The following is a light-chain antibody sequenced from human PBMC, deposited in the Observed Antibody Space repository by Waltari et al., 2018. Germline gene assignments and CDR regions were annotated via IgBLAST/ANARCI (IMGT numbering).Light chain of an antibody. V-gene: IGKV1-5*03. CDR1: QSIGNW. CDR2: KAS. CDR3: QQYNNAWT. Sequence: DILMTQSPSTLSASVGDRVTITCRASQSIGNWFAWYQQKSGKVPKALIYKASVLASGVPSRFSGSGSETEFTLIISGLQVDDAATYYCQQYNNAWTFGQGTKVEIK. J-gene: IGKJ1*01.